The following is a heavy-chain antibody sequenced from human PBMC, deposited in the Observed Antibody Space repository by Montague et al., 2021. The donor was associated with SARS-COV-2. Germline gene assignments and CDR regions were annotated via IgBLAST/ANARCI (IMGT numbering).Heavy chain of an antibody. V-gene: IGHV3-48*03. J-gene: IGHJ6*02. CDR1: GFTFSFYE. Sequence: SLRLSCAASGFTFSFYEMNWVRQAPGKGLEWVSYISSSVSTIYYXYSXKGLFTISRDNAKNSLYLQMVSLRAEDTAVYFCARGGTYYDFWSGFYNYYYAMDVWGQGTTVTVSS. D-gene: IGHD3-3*01. CDR2: ISSSVSTI. CDR3: ARGGTYYDFWSGFYNYYYAMDV.